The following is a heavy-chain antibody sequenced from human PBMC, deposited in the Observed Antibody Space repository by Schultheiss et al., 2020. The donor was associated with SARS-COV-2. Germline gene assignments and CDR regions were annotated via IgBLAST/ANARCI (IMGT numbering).Heavy chain of an antibody. CDR3: ARDGGRGRAYSSSSEGDY. D-gene: IGHD6-6*01. CDR2: IKQDGSEK. V-gene: IGHV3-7*01. Sequence: GGSLRLSCAASGFTFSSYWMSWVRQAPGKGLEWVANIKQDGSEKYYVDSVKGRFTISRDNAKNSLYLQMNSLRAEDTAVYYCARDGGRGRAYSSSSEGDYWGQGTLVTVSS. CDR1: GFTFSSYW. J-gene: IGHJ4*02.